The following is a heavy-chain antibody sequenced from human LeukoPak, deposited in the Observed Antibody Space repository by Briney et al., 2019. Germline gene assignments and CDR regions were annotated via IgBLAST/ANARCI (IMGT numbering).Heavy chain of an antibody. V-gene: IGHV4-59*01. CDR3: ARAHPPHYYDSSGFDY. Sequence: PSETLSLTCTVSGGSISSYYWSWIRQPPGKGLEWIGYIYYSGSTNYNPSLKSRVTISVDTSKNQFSLKLSSVTAADTAVYYCARAHPPHYYDSSGFDYWGQGTLVTVSS. CDR2: IYYSGST. CDR1: GGSISSYY. J-gene: IGHJ4*02. D-gene: IGHD3-22*01.